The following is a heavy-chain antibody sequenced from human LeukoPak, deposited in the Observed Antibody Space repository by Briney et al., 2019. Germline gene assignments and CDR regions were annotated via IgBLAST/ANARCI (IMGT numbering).Heavy chain of an antibody. CDR3: ARGGYDRGIY. D-gene: IGHD3-16*01. CDR2: INHSGST. CDR1: GGSFSGYY. J-gene: IGHJ4*02. V-gene: IGHV4-34*01. Sequence: SETLSLTCAVYGGSFSGYYWSWIRHPPGKGLEWIGEINHSGSTNYNPSLKSRVTISVDTSKNQFSLKLSSVTAADTAVYYCARGGYDRGIYWGQGTLVTVSS.